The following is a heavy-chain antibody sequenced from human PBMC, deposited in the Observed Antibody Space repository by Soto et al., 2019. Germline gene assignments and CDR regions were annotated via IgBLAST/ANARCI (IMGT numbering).Heavy chain of an antibody. J-gene: IGHJ6*02. V-gene: IGHV3-21*01. CDR1: GFTFSSYS. CDR2: ISSSSSYI. Sequence: PGGSLRLSCAASGFTFSSYSMNWVRQAPGKGLEWVSSISSSSSYIYYADSVKGRFTISRDNAKNSLYLQMNSLRAEDTAVYYCARDPGSYYYYYGMDVRGQGTTVTVSS. CDR3: ARDPGSYYYYYGMDV.